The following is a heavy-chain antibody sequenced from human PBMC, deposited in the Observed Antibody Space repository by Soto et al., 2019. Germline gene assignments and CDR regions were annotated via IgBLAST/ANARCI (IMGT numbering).Heavy chain of an antibody. J-gene: IGHJ2*01. Sequence: QLQLQESGPGLVKPSETLSLTCTVSGGSVSSSSYYWGWIRQSPGKGLEWIGSIYYSGSTYYNTSLKSRVTISQDTSKNQFSLKLSSVTAADTAVYYCARHVYCSSTGCYAAGWYFDLWGRGTLVTVSS. CDR2: IYYSGST. D-gene: IGHD2-2*01. V-gene: IGHV4-39*01. CDR1: GGSVSSSSYY. CDR3: ARHVYCSSTGCYAAGWYFDL.